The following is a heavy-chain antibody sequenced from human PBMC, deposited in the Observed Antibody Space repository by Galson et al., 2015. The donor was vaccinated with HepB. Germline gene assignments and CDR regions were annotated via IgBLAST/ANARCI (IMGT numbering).Heavy chain of an antibody. D-gene: IGHD4-23*01. Sequence: SLRLSCAASGFTFSSYWMHWVRQAPGKGLVWVSRINSDGSTTSYADSVKGRFTISRDNAKNTLYLQMNSLRAEDTAVYYCARPTVLTGGAFDIWGQGTMVTVSS. CDR3: ARPTVLTGGAFDI. V-gene: IGHV3-74*01. CDR2: INSDGSTT. CDR1: GFTFSSYW. J-gene: IGHJ3*02.